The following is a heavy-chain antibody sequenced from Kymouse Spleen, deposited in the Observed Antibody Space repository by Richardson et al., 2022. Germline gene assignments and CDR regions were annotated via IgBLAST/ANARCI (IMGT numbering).Heavy chain of an antibody. Sequence: EVQLVESGGGLVKPGGSLRLSCAASGFTFSSYSMNWVRQAPGKGLEWVSSISSSSSYIYYADSVKGRFTISRDNAKNSLYLQMNSLRAEDTAVYYCARDADDFWSGYQYYYYYYGMDVWGQGTTVTVSS. CDR1: GFTFSSYS. CDR3: ARDADDFWSGYQYYYYYYGMDV. D-gene: IGHD3-3*01. CDR2: ISSSSSYI. J-gene: IGHJ6*02. V-gene: IGHV3-21*03.